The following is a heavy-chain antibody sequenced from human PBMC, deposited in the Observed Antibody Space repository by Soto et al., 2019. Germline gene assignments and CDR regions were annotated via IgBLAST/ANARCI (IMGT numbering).Heavy chain of an antibody. CDR3: ARVLSGYQNWFDP. CDR2: IIPIFGTA. CDR1: GGTFSSYA. J-gene: IGHJ5*02. Sequence: GASVQVSCNASGGTFSSYAISRVRQAPGQGLEWMGGIIPIFGTANYAQTFQGRVTITADESTSTAYMELSSLRSEDTAVYYCARVLSGYQNWFDPWGQGTLVTVSS. D-gene: IGHD5-12*01. V-gene: IGHV1-69*13.